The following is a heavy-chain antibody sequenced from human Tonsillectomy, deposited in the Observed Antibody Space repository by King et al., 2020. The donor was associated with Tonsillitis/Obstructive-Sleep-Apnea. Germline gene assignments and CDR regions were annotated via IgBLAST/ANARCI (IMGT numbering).Heavy chain of an antibody. V-gene: IGHV3-64*01. CDR2: ISSNGGST. CDR1: GFTFSSYA. CDR3: AGEDDFWSGSAFDY. D-gene: IGHD3-3*01. Sequence: QLVQSGGGLVQPGGSLRLSCAASGFTFSSYAMHWVRQAPGKGLEYVSAISSNGGSTYYANSVKGRFTISRDNSKNTLYLQMGSLRAEDMAVYYCAGEDDFWSGSAFDYWGQGTLVTVSS. J-gene: IGHJ4*02.